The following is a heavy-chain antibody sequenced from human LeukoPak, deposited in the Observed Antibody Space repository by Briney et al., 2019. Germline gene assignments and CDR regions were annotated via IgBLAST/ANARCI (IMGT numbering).Heavy chain of an antibody. CDR1: GGSISSYY. D-gene: IGHD3-22*01. CDR2: IYHSGST. CDR3: ARLYYYDSSGYYMDY. J-gene: IGHJ4*02. Sequence: SETLSLTCTVSGGSISSYYWSWIRQPPGKGLEWIGYIYHSGSTYYNPSLKSRVTISVDRSKNQFSLKLSSVTAADTAVYYCARLYYYDSSGYYMDYWGQGTLVTVSS. V-gene: IGHV4-59*12.